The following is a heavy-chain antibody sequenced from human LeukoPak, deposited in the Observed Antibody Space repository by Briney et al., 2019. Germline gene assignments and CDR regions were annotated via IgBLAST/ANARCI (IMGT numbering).Heavy chain of an antibody. V-gene: IGHV4-30-2*01. CDR3: ARDSYSSSWADAFDI. Sequence: SETLSLTCTVSGGSISSGGYYWSWIRQPPGKGLEWIGYIYHSGSTYYNPSLKSRVTISVDRSKNQFSLKLSSVTAADTAVYYCARDSYSSSWADAFDIWGQGTMVTVSS. CDR2: IYHSGST. D-gene: IGHD6-13*01. J-gene: IGHJ3*02. CDR1: GGSISSGGYY.